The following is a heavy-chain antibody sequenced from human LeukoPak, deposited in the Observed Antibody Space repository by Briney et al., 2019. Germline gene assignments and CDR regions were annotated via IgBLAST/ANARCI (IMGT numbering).Heavy chain of an antibody. Sequence: SETLSLTCTVSGGSISSYYWSWIRQPPGKGLEWIGYIYYSGSTNYNPSLKSRVTISVDTSKNQFSLKLSSVTAADTAVYYCARTGIDYDSSGYYFDPWGQGTLVTVSS. J-gene: IGHJ5*02. CDR1: GGSISSYY. D-gene: IGHD3-22*01. CDR2: IYYSGST. V-gene: IGHV4-59*01. CDR3: ARTGIDYDSSGYYFDP.